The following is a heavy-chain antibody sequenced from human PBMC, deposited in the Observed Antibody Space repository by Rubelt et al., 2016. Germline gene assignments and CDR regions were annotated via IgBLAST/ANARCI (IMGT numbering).Heavy chain of an antibody. Sequence: GSGGGLVQPGGSLRLSCAASGFTFTTHGMSWVRQAPGKGLEWVSTISGGGGSAYYADSVKGRFTISRDNSKNTLYLQMNSLRAEDTAVYYCANDRWELRNGGWFDPWGQGTVVTVSS. V-gene: IGHV3-23*01. CDR3: ANDRWELRNGGWFDP. J-gene: IGHJ5*02. CDR1: GFTFTTHG. CDR2: ISGGGGSA. D-gene: IGHD1-26*01.